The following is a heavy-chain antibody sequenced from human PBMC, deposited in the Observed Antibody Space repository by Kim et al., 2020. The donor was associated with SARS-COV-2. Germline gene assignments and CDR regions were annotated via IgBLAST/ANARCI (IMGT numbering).Heavy chain of an antibody. CDR3: VKGIAVFPAY. Sequence: GSLRLSCAASGFTFSSDTMIWVRQAPGKGLEWVSSISSSISYIYYADSVKGRFTISRDNAKNSLYLQMNILRVEDTAIYYCVKGIAVFPAYWGQGTLVTVSS. CDR2: ISSSISYI. CDR1: GFTFSSDT. V-gene: IGHV3-21*01. D-gene: IGHD6-19*01. J-gene: IGHJ4*02.